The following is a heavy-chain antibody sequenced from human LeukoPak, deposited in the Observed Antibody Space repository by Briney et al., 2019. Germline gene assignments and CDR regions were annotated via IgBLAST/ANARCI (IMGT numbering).Heavy chain of an antibody. CDR3: ARMKTMVRGPPVWFDP. CDR2: IYYSGST. V-gene: IGHV4-39*07. CDR1: GGSISSSSYY. J-gene: IGHJ5*02. D-gene: IGHD3-10*01. Sequence: SETLSLTCTVSGGSISSSSYYWGWIRQPPGKGLEWIGSIYYSGSTYYNPSLKSRVTISVDTSKNQFSLKLSSVTAADTAVYYCARMKTMVRGPPVWFDPWGQGTLVTVSS.